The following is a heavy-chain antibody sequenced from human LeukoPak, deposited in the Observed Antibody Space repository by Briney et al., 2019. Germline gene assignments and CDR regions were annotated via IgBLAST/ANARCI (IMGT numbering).Heavy chain of an antibody. Sequence: PGRSLRLSCAASGFTFSSYGMHWVRQAPGKGLEWVAVISYDGSNKYYADSVKGRFTISRDNSKNTLYLQMNSLRAEDTAVYYCAKVPGYGSGPLNYWGQGTLVTVSS. D-gene: IGHD3-10*01. CDR1: GFTFSSYG. J-gene: IGHJ4*02. CDR3: AKVPGYGSGPLNY. V-gene: IGHV3-30*18. CDR2: ISYDGSNK.